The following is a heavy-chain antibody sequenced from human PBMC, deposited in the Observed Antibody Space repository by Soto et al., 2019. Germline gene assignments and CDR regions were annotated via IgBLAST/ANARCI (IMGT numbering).Heavy chain of an antibody. CDR3: ARGELLSILGPLDY. CDR2: IYYSGST. V-gene: IGHV4-31*03. D-gene: IGHD3-10*01. CDR1: GGSISSGGYY. Sequence: SETLSLTCTVSGGSISSGGYYWSWIRQHPGKGLEWIGYIYYSGSTYYNPSLKSRVTISVDTSKNQFSLKLSSVTAADTAVYYCARGELLSILGPLDYWGQGTLVTVSS. J-gene: IGHJ4*02.